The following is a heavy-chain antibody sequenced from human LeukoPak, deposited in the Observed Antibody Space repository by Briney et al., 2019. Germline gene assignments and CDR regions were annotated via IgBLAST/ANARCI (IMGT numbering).Heavy chain of an antibody. D-gene: IGHD4-17*01. Sequence: GGSLRLSCAASGFTFSTYTMNWVCQAPGKGLEWVSYISSSSSAIYCADSVKGRFTISRDNSKNTLYLQMNSLRAEDTAVYYCARETSGDYGEGAFDIWGQGAMVTVSS. CDR3: ARETSGDYGEGAFDI. CDR2: ISSSSSAI. CDR1: GFTFSTYT. V-gene: IGHV3-48*01. J-gene: IGHJ3*02.